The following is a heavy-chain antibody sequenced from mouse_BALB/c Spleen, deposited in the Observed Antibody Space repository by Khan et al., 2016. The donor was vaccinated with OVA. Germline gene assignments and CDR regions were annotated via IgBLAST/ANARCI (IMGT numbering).Heavy chain of an antibody. V-gene: IGHV5-9-3*01. J-gene: IGHJ4*01. CDR1: GFTFSSYA. D-gene: IGHD2-2*01. CDR3: ARILVDYHAMDY. CDR2: ISTGGHYT. Sequence: EVELVESGGGLVKPGGSLKLSCSASGFTFSSYAMSWVRQTPEKRLEWVATISTGGHYTFYPDSVKGRFTISRDNAKNTLYLQMGSLGSEYTAIYYFARILVDYHAMDYWGQGTSVTVSS.